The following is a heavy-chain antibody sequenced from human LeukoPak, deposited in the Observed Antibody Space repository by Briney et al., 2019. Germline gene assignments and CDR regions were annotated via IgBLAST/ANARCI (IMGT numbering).Heavy chain of an antibody. D-gene: IGHD1-1*01. J-gene: IGHJ4*02. CDR3: PRLNWDDAVQV. CDR2: IRGSRGDT. Sequence: GGSLRLSCAASGFSLSIHGMSSVRQAPGKGLEWVSAIRGSRGDTFYGDSVKGRFTVSRDTSKNTLYLQMHDLRAEDTALYYCPRLNWDDAVQVWGQGTLVTVSS. V-gene: IGHV3-23*01. CDR1: GFSLSIHG.